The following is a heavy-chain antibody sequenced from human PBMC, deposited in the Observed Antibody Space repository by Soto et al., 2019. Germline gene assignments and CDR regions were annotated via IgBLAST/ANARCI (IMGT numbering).Heavy chain of an antibody. CDR1: GGSISSYY. Sequence: SSETLSLTCTVSGGSISSYYWSWIRQPPGKGLEWIGSIYYSGSTYYNPSLKSRVTISVDTSKNQFSLKLSSVTAADTAVYYCASTYGSGSYWTNWFDPWGQGTLVTVSS. V-gene: IGHV4-59*05. D-gene: IGHD3-10*01. J-gene: IGHJ5*02. CDR2: IYYSGST. CDR3: ASTYGSGSYWTNWFDP.